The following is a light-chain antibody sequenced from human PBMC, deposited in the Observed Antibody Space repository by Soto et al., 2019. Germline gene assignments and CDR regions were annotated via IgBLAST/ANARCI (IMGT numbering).Light chain of an antibody. CDR2: GAA. Sequence: EIVLTQSPGPLSLSPGERATLSCRASQSVSSSYLAWYQQKPGQAPRLLIYGAASRATGIPDRFSGSGSGTDFTLTISRLENEDFAVYYCQKYGSSPPYTFGQGTTLEIK. CDR3: QKYGSSPPYT. V-gene: IGKV3-20*01. J-gene: IGKJ2*01. CDR1: QSVSSSY.